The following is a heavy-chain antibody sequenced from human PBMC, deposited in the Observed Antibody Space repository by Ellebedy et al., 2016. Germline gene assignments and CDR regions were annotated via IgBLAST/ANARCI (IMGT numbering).Heavy chain of an antibody. CDR2: ISSSSRYI. V-gene: IGHV3-21*01. CDR1: GFTFSVYS. J-gene: IGHJ4*02. CDR3: ARLPRIEAAF. D-gene: IGHD6-13*01. Sequence: GESLKISCAASGFTFSVYSMNWVRQAPGKGLEWVSSISSSSRYIYYADSVKGRFTISRDNAKNSLYLQMNSLSAEDSAGYYCARLPRIEAAFWGQGTLVTVSS.